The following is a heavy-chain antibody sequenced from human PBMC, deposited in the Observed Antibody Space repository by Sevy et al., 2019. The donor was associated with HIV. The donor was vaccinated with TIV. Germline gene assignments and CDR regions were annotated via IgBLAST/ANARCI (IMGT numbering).Heavy chain of an antibody. CDR2: ISAYNGNT. J-gene: IGHJ4*02. CDR3: ARGSGYYDSSGYSFDY. D-gene: IGHD3-22*01. CDR1: GYTFTSYG. Sequence: ASVKVSCKASGYTFTSYGISWVRQAPGQGLEWMGWISAYNGNTNYAQKLQGRVTMTTDTTTSTAYMERRSLRSDDTAVYYCARGSGYYDSSGYSFDYWGQGTLVTVSS. V-gene: IGHV1-18*01.